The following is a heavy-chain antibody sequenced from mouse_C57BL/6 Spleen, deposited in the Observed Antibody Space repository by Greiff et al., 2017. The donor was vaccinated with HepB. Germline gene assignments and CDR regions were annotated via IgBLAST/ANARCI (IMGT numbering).Heavy chain of an antibody. D-gene: IGHD1-1*02. CDR1: GFNIKDYY. Sequence: EVQLQQSGAELVRPGASVKLSCTASGFNIKDYYMHWVKQRPEQGLEWIGRIDPEDGDTEYAPKFQGKATMTADTSSNTAYLQRISLTSEDTAVYYCTALWLLRRFAYWGQGTLVTVSA. V-gene: IGHV14-1*01. CDR2: IDPEDGDT. J-gene: IGHJ3*01. CDR3: TALWLLRRFAY.